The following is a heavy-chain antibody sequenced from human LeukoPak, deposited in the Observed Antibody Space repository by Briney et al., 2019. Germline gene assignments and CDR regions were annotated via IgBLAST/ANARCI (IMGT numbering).Heavy chain of an antibody. CDR3: TTDLWQRGGPYTAMVTRWFDP. Sequence: PGGSLRLSCAASGFTFSNAWMSWVRQAPGKGLEWVGRIKSKTDGGTTDYAAPVKGRFTISRDDSKHTLYLQMNSLKTEDTAVYYCTTDLWQRGGPYTAMVTRWFDPWGQGTLVTVSS. D-gene: IGHD5-18*01. J-gene: IGHJ5*02. CDR2: IKSKTDGGTT. CDR1: GFTFSNAW. V-gene: IGHV3-15*01.